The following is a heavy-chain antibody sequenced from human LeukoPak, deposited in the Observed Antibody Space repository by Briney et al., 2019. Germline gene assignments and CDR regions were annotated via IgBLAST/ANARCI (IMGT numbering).Heavy chain of an antibody. D-gene: IGHD3-3*01. Sequence: SVKVSCKASGGTFSSYAISWVRQAPGQGLEWMGGIIPIFGTANYAQKFQGRVTITADESTSTAYMELSSLRSEDTAVYYCARDQGHDFWSGYPPGYMDVWGKGTTVTVSS. CDR1: GGTFSSYA. CDR2: IIPIFGTA. V-gene: IGHV1-69*01. CDR3: ARDQGHDFWSGYPPGYMDV. J-gene: IGHJ6*03.